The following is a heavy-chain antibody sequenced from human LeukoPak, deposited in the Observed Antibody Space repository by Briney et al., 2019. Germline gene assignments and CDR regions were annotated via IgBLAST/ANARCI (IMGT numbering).Heavy chain of an antibody. CDR3: ARGDDFWSGSFYYMDV. CDR1: GGSISSYY. CDR2: IYTSGST. D-gene: IGHD3-3*01. V-gene: IGHV4-4*07. Sequence: SGTLSLTCTVSGGSISSYYWSWIRQPAGKGLEWIGRIYTSGSTNYNPSLKSRVTMSVDTSKNQFSLKLSSVTAADTAVYYCARGDDFWSGSFYYMDVWGKGTTVTVSS. J-gene: IGHJ6*03.